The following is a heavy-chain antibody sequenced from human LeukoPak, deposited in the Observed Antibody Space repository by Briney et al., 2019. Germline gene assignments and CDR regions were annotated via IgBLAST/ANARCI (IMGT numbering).Heavy chain of an antibody. CDR1: GFTFAHYP. Sequence: GGSLRLSCLASGFTFAHYPMHWLRQAPGKGLDYVSAISANGGSTYYSDSVKGRFTISRDNSKNTLYLQMNRLRAEDTAVYYCAKSGPLGVLGYYFDFWGQGTLVTVSS. D-gene: IGHD3-10*01. CDR3: AKSGPLGVLGYYFDF. J-gene: IGHJ4*02. CDR2: ISANGGST. V-gene: IGHV3-64*04.